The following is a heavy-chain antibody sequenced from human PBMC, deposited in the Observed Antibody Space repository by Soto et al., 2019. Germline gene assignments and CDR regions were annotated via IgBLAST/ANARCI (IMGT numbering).Heavy chain of an antibody. CDR3: ATNGPTLVTAGFDS. V-gene: IGHV3-48*03. CDR1: GFTFSSSA. CDR2: ISSSGSNI. J-gene: IGHJ4*02. D-gene: IGHD2-21*02. Sequence: AGGSLRLSCAASGFTFSSSAMNWVRQAPGKGLEWVSYISSSGSNIYYAHSVKGRFTISRDNAKNSLFLQMNSLRAEDTAVYYCATNGPTLVTAGFDSWGQGTLVTVYS.